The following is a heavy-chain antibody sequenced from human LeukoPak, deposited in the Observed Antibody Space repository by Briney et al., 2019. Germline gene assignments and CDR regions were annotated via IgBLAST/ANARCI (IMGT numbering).Heavy chain of an antibody. Sequence: GSLRLSCAASGFTFSSYSMNWVRQPPGKGLEWIGEINHSGSTNYNPSLKSRVTISVDTSKDQFSLKLSSVTAADTAVYYCARAAEFAREGFDYWGQGTLVTVSS. CDR3: ARAAEFAREGFDY. J-gene: IGHJ4*02. CDR1: GFTFSSYS. CDR2: INHSGST. V-gene: IGHV4-34*01.